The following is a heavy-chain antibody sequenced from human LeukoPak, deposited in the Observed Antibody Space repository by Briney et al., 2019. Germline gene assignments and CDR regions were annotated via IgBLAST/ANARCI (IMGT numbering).Heavy chain of an antibody. D-gene: IGHD1-26*01. CDR1: GGSISSGGYS. J-gene: IGHJ3*02. Sequence: PSETLSLTCAVSGGSISSGGYSWSWIRQPPGKGLEWIGYIYHSGSTYYNPSLKSRVTISVGRSKNQFSLKLSSVTAADTAVYYCARAPRGVLAFDIWGQGTMVTVSS. CDR2: IYHSGST. CDR3: ARAPRGVLAFDI. V-gene: IGHV4-30-2*01.